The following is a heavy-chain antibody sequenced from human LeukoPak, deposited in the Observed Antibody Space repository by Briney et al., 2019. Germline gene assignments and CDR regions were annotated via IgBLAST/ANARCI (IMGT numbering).Heavy chain of an antibody. CDR3: AKIRLEESATGY. Sequence: PGGSLRLSCAASGFTVSTNYMSWVRQAPGKGLEWVSAMYTGGSTYYASSVKGRFIISRDNSNNTLYLQMKSLRAEDTAVYFCAKIRLEESATGYWGQGTPVTVSS. V-gene: IGHV3-53*01. D-gene: IGHD2-15*01. CDR2: MYTGGST. J-gene: IGHJ4*02. CDR1: GFTVSTNY.